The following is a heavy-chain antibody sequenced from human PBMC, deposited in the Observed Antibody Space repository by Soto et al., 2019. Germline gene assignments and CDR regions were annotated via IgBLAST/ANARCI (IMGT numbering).Heavy chain of an antibody. Sequence: GESLKISCKGSGYSFTSYWIGWVRQMPGKGLEWMGIIYPGDSDTRYSPSFQGQVTISAGKSISTAYLQWSSLKASDTAMYYCATRATVTTGNYYYYYMDVWGKGTTVTVSS. D-gene: IGHD4-17*01. CDR1: GYSFTSYW. V-gene: IGHV5-51*01. CDR2: IYPGDSDT. J-gene: IGHJ6*03. CDR3: ATRATVTTGNYYYYYMDV.